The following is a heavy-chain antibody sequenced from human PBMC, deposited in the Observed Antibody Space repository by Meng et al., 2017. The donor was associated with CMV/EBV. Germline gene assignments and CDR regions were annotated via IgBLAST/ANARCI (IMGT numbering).Heavy chain of an antibody. D-gene: IGHD6-13*01. J-gene: IGHJ4*02. CDR1: GGSISSYY. CDR3: AREMPIAAAGCFDY. CDR2: IYTSGST. V-gene: IGHV4-4*07. Sequence: QFQLQAAGPGLGKPSETLSLPCPVSGGSISSYYWSWIRQPAGKGLEWIGRIYTSGSTNYNPSLKSRVTMSVDTSKNQFSLKLSSVTAADTAVYYCAREMPIAAAGCFDYWGQGTLVTVSS.